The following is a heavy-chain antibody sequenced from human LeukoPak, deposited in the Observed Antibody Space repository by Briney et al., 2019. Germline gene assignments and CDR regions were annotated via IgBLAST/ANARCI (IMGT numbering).Heavy chain of an antibody. CDR1: GFTFSSYA. Sequence: GGSLRLSCAASGFTFSSYAMSWVRQAPGKGLEWVSAISGSGVSTYYADSVKGRFTISRDNSKNTLYLQMNSLRAEDTAVYYCAKDIAPTAFDYGDYYYYMDVWGKGTTVTVSS. J-gene: IGHJ6*03. V-gene: IGHV3-23*01. D-gene: IGHD4-17*01. CDR3: AKDIAPTAFDYGDYYYYMDV. CDR2: ISGSGVST.